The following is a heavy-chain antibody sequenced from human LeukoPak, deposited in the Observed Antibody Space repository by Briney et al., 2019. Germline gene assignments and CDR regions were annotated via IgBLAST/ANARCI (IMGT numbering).Heavy chain of an antibody. D-gene: IGHD3-10*01. CDR2: IYSGGST. V-gene: IGHV3-53*01. J-gene: IGHJ4*02. CDR3: ARGSHLSKTPFF. CDR1: GFTVSSNY. Sequence: GGSLRLSCAASGFTVSSNYMSWVRQAPGKGLEWVSVIYSGGSTYYADSVKGRFTISRDNSKNTLYLQMNSLRAEDTAVYYCARGSHLSKTPFFWGQGTLVTVSS.